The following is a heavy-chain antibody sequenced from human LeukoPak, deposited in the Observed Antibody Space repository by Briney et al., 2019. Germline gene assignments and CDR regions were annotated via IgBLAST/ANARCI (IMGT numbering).Heavy chain of an antibody. D-gene: IGHD3-22*01. V-gene: IGHV3-13*01. J-gene: IGHJ6*02. CDR1: GFTFSSYD. Sequence: GGSLRLSCAASGFTFSSYDMHWVRHATGKGLEWVSAIGTAGDTYYLGSVKGRFTISRENAKNSLYLQMNSLRAEDTAVYYCARGGREGDYYDIQTGMDVWGQGTTVTVSS. CDR2: IGTAGDT. CDR3: ARGGREGDYYDIQTGMDV.